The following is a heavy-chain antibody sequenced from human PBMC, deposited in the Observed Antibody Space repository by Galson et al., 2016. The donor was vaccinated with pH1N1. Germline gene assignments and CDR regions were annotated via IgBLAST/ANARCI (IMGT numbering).Heavy chain of an antibody. CDR3: ARARASGGSYLFDP. D-gene: IGHD2-15*01. CDR2: IYFSVST. CDR1: GGSISSDDYY. J-gene: IGHJ5*02. Sequence: TLSLTCTVSGGSISSDDYYWSWIRQPPGKGLEWIGYIYFSVSTYYNPSLKSRVTISVDTSKNQFSLQLSSVTAADTAVYYCARARASGGSYLFDPWGQGTLVTVSS. V-gene: IGHV4-30-4*01.